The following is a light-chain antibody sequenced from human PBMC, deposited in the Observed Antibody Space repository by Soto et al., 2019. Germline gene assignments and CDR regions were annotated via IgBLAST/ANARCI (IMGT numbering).Light chain of an antibody. V-gene: IGLV1-40*01. J-gene: IGLJ2*01. CDR2: GNI. CDR1: SSNIGAGYD. CDR3: QSYDTSLSVV. Sequence: QPVLTQPPSVSGAPGQRVTISCTGSSSNIGAGYDVHWYQHLPRTAPKLLIYGNINRPSGVPDRFSGSKSGTSASLAFTGLQAEDEADYYCQSYDTSLSVVFGGGTKLTVL.